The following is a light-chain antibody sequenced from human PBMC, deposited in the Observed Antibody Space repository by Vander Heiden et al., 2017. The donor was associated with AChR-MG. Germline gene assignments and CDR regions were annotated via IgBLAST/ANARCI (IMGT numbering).Light chain of an antibody. CDR1: SSHIGAGYD. J-gene: IGLJ3*02. CDR3: QSYDSSLSGSWV. V-gene: IGLV1-40*01. Sequence: QSVLTQPPPVSGAPGQRVTIPCTGSSSHIGAGYDVHWYQQLPGTAPKLLIYSNSNRPSGVPDRFSGSKSGTSDSLAITGLQAEDEADYYCQSYDSSLSGSWVFGGGTKLTVL. CDR2: SNS.